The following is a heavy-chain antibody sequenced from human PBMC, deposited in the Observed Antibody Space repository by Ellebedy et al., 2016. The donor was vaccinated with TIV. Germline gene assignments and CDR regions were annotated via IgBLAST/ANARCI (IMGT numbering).Heavy chain of an antibody. CDR1: GYTFTSYY. Sequence: ASVKVSXKASGYTFTSYYMHWVRQAPGQGLEWMGIINPSGGSTSYAQTFQGRVTMTRDTSTSTVYMELSSLRSEDTAVYYCARDYYDIIGYYYGTPYWYFDLWGRGTLVTVSS. J-gene: IGHJ2*01. V-gene: IGHV1-46*01. CDR2: INPSGGST. CDR3: ARDYYDIIGYYYGTPYWYFDL. D-gene: IGHD3-22*01.